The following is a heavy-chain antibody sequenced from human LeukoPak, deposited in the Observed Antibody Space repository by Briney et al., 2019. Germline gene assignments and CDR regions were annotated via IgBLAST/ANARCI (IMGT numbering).Heavy chain of an antibody. CDR3: AKDGKFCSSSGCFAQADY. V-gene: IGHV3-23*01. Sequence: PGGSLRLSCAASGFTFSGYAMSWVRQAPGKGLEWVSAISGSGGSTYYADSVKGRFTISRDNAKNTLYLQMNSLGAEDTAVYYCAKDGKFCSSSGCFAQADYWGQGTLVTVSS. CDR2: ISGSGGST. CDR1: GFTFSGYA. D-gene: IGHD2-2*01. J-gene: IGHJ4*02.